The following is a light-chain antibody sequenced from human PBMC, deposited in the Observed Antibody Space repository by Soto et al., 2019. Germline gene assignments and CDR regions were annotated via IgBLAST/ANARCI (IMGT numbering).Light chain of an antibody. CDR1: QSILYSTNNKNY. CDR3: QQYYSSPFT. CDR2: WAS. Sequence: DIVMTQSPDSLAVSLGERATINCESSQSILYSTNNKNYLAWYQQRPGQPPRLLIHWASTRESGVPDRFSGSGSGTDFTLTISSLQAEDVAVYYCQQYYSSPFTFGPGTKVDIK. V-gene: IGKV4-1*01. J-gene: IGKJ3*01.